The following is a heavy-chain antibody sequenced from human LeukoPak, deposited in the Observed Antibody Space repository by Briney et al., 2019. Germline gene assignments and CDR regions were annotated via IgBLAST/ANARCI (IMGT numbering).Heavy chain of an antibody. CDR1: GFTFSSYA. D-gene: IGHD3-10*01. Sequence: TGGSLRLSCVAAGFTFSSYAMSWVRQAPGKGLEWVASIGDKGGTTYYLDSVRGRFTISRDNSKNTLYLQMNSLRAEDTATYSCARDIRGSGNYGWFDPWGQGTLVTVSS. CDR3: ARDIRGSGNYGWFDP. V-gene: IGHV3-23*01. J-gene: IGHJ5*02. CDR2: IGDKGGTT.